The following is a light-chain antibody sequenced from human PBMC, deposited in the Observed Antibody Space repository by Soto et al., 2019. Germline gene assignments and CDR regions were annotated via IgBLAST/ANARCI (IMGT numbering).Light chain of an antibody. CDR3: SSYTSSRSRV. J-gene: IGLJ3*02. CDR2: DVF. V-gene: IGLV2-14*03. CDR1: SSDVGAYPY. Sequence: QSALTQPASVSGSPGQSITISCTGTSSDVGAYPYVAWYQHHPGKAPKLMIYDVFNRPAGVSHRFSASKSGNTASLTISGIQADDEADYYCSSYTSSRSRVFGGGTKLTVL.